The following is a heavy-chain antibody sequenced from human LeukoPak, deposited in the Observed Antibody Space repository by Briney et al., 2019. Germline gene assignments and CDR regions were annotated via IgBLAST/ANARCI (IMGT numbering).Heavy chain of an antibody. CDR2: MNPNSGNT. CDR3: AREGYCSGGSCYYSYFDY. Sequence: ASVKVSCKASGYTFTSYDINWVRHATGQGLEWMGWMNPNSGNTGYAQKFQGRVTMTRNTSISTAYMELSSLRSEDTAVYYCAREGYCSGGSCYYSYFDYWGQGTLVAVSS. D-gene: IGHD2-15*01. J-gene: IGHJ4*02. CDR1: GYTFTSYD. V-gene: IGHV1-8*01.